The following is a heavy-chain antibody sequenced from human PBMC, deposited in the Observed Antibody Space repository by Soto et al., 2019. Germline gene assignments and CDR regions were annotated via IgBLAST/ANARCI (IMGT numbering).Heavy chain of an antibody. CDR3: AREERAAAGKDAFDI. J-gene: IGHJ3*02. Sequence: SETLSLTCSVSGGTINSGDYFWSWIRQPPGKGLEWIGSIFYTGSTYYSPSLKSRASMSMDTSKNLFSLRLRSLTAADTAVYYCAREERAAAGKDAFDIWGQGTMVTVSS. V-gene: IGHV4-30-4*01. CDR1: GGTINSGDYF. D-gene: IGHD6-13*01. CDR2: IFYTGST.